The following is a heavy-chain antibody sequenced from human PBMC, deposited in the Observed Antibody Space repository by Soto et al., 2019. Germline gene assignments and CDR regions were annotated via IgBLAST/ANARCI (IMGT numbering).Heavy chain of an antibody. D-gene: IGHD3-10*01. CDR3: ARGDSWFGELLENWFDP. CDR1: GGSISSGGYY. Sequence: PSETLSLTCTVSGGSISSGGYYWSWIRQHPGKGLEWIGYIYYGGGTYYNPSLKSRVTISVDTSKNQFSLKLSSVTAADTAVYYCARGDSWFGELLENWFDPWGQGTLVTVSS. V-gene: IGHV4-31*03. CDR2: IYYGGGT. J-gene: IGHJ5*02.